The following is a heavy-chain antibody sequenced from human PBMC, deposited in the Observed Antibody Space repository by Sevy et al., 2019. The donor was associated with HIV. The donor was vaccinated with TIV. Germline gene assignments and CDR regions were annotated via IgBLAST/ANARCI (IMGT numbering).Heavy chain of an antibody. J-gene: IGHJ4*02. D-gene: IGHD3-22*01. CDR1: GFSVSSNY. CDR3: TRVHSGGYPFDY. CDR2: IYSSGRT. Sequence: GGSLRLSCAASGFSVSSNYMSWVRQAPGKGLGWVSLIYSSGRTYYGDSVEGRFTISRDDSKNTLYLQMNSVRAEDTALYYCTRVHSGGYPFDYWGQGSLVTVSS. V-gene: IGHV3-53*01.